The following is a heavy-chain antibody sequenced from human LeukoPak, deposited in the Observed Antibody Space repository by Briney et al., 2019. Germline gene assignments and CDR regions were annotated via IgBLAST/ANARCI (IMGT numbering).Heavy chain of an antibody. CDR3: ARGFLGVPRNWYFDL. V-gene: IGHV4-31*03. J-gene: IGHJ2*01. Sequence: SETLSLTCTVSGGSISSGGYYWSWIRQHPGKGLEWIGYIYYSGSTYYNPSLKSRVTISVDTSKNQFSLMLSSVTAADTAVYYCARGFLGVPRNWYFDLWGRGTLVIVSS. D-gene: IGHD1-26*01. CDR2: IYYSGST. CDR1: GGSISSGGYY.